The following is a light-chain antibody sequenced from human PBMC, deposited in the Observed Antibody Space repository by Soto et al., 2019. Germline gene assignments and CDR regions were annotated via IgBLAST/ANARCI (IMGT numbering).Light chain of an antibody. Sequence: QSALTQPASVSGSPGQSITISCTGTSSDVGGYNYVSWYQQHPGKAPKLMIYDVSNRPSGVSNRFSGSKSGNTASLTISGLQAEDEADYYYSSYTSSSTLYVFGTGTKLTVL. CDR3: SSYTSSSTLYV. CDR2: DVS. J-gene: IGLJ1*01. V-gene: IGLV2-14*01. CDR1: SSDVGGYNY.